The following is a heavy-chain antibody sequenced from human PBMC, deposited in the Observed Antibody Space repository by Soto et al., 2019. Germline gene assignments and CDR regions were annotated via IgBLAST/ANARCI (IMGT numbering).Heavy chain of an antibody. D-gene: IGHD3-22*01. V-gene: IGHV3-74*01. J-gene: IGHJ4*02. CDR2: INSDGSST. CDR1: GFTFSSYW. Sequence: PGGSLGLSCAASGFTFSSYWMHWVRQAPGKGLVWVSRINSDGSSTSYADSVKGRFTISRDSAKNTLYLQMNSLRAEDTAVYYCARVFYDSSGYPLDYWGQGTLVTVS. CDR3: ARVFYDSSGYPLDY.